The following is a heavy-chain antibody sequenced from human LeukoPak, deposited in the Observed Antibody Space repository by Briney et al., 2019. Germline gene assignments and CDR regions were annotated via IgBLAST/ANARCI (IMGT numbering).Heavy chain of an antibody. CDR2: VSAYNGNT. CDR3: ARKAYDYGDWGP. V-gene: IGHV1-18*01. D-gene: IGHD4-17*01. J-gene: IGHJ5*02. Sequence: ASVKVSCKASDYTFTSYGISWVRQAPGQGLEWMGWVSAYNGNTNYAQKLQGRVTMTTDTSTSTAYMELRSLRSDDTAVYYCARKAYDYGDWGPWGQGTLVTVSS. CDR1: DYTFTSYG.